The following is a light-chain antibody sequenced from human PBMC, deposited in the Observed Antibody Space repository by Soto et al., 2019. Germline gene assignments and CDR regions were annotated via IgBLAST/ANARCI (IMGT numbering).Light chain of an antibody. V-gene: IGLV2-23*01. CDR1: SSDIGSYSL. J-gene: IGLJ3*02. Sequence: QSALTQPASVSGSPGQSITISCTGSSSDIGSYSLVSWYQHHPGKAHKLIIYEANKRPSGISNRFSGSKSGNTASLTISGLQTEDEADYFCCSYAIRNTWVFGGGTKVTVL. CDR3: CSYAIRNTWV. CDR2: EAN.